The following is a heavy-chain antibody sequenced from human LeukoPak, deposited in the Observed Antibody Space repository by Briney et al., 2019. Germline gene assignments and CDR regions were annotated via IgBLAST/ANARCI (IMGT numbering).Heavy chain of an antibody. CDR3: ARDDLGYCSSTSCYGGRGWFDP. Sequence: ASVKVSCKASGYTFTSYGISRVRQAPGQGLEWMGWISAYNGNTNYAQKLQGRVTMTTDTSTSTAYMELRSLRSDDTAVYYCARDDLGYCSSTSCYGGRGWFDPWGQGTLVTVSS. J-gene: IGHJ5*02. CDR2: ISAYNGNT. CDR1: GYTFTSYG. D-gene: IGHD2-2*01. V-gene: IGHV1-18*01.